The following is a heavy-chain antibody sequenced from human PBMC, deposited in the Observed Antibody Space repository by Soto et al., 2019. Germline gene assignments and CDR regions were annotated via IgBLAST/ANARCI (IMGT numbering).Heavy chain of an antibody. CDR2: IYYSGST. D-gene: IGHD3-10*01. J-gene: IGHJ5*02. CDR1: GGSISSYY. CDR3: ARHDGVYGSGSRTYNWLDP. Sequence: SETLSLTCTVSGGSISSYYWSWIRQPPGKGLEWIGYIYYSGSTNYNPSLKSRVTISVDTSKNQSSLKLSSVTAADTAVYYCARHDGVYGSGSRTYNWLDPWGQGTLVTVSS. V-gene: IGHV4-59*08.